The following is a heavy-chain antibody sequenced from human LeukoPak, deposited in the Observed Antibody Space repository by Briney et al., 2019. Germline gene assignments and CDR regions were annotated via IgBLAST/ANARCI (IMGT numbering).Heavy chain of an antibody. Sequence: ASVKVSCKVSGYTLTELSMHWVRQAPGKGLEWMGGFDPEDGETIYAQKFQGRVTMTEDTSTDTAYMELGSLRSEDTAVYYCATDNAYSGSYYGFDYWGQGTLVTVSS. CDR3: ATDNAYSGSYYGFDY. J-gene: IGHJ4*02. CDR2: FDPEDGET. D-gene: IGHD1-26*01. CDR1: GYTLTELS. V-gene: IGHV1-24*01.